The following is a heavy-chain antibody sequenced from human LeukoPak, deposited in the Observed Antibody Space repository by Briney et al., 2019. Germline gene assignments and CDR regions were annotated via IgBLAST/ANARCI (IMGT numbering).Heavy chain of an antibody. CDR3: ARGRGTGDYYGMDV. J-gene: IGHJ6*02. CDR1: GYTFTGYY. V-gene: IGHV1-2*02. CDR2: INPNSGGT. Sequence: ASVKVSCKASGYTFTGYYMHWVRQAPGQGLEWMGWINPNSGGTNYAQKFQGRVTMTRDTSISTAYMELSRLRSDDTAVYYCARGRGTGDYYGMDVWGQGTTVTVYS. D-gene: IGHD3-10*01.